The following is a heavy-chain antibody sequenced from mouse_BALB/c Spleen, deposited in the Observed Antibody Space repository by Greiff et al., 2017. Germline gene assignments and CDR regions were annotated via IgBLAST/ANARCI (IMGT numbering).Heavy chain of an antibody. J-gene: IGHJ3*01. V-gene: IGHV14-3*02. Sequence: EVQGVESGAELVKPGASVKLSCTASGFNIKDTYMHWVKQRPEQGLEWIGRIDPANGNTKYDPKFQGKATITADTSSNTAYLQLSSLTSEDTAVYYCAIYYDYDEAWFAYWGQGTLVTVSA. D-gene: IGHD2-4*01. CDR1: GFNIKDTY. CDR2: IDPANGNT. CDR3: AIYYDYDEAWFAY.